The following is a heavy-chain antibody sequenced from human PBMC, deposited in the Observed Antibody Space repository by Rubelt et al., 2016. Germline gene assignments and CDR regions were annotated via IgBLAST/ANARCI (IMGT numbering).Heavy chain of an antibody. V-gene: IGHV1-46*01. CDR2: INPSGGST. CDR1: GYTFTSYY. CDR3: ARSPRYDFEDNWFDP. D-gene: IGHD3-3*01. J-gene: IGHJ5*02. Sequence: QVQLVQSGAEVKKPGASVKVSCKASGYTFTSYYMHWVRQAPGQGLEWMGIINPSGGSTSYEQKFQGRVTMTSETSPSTVYMELSSLRSEDTAVYYCARSPRYDFEDNWFDPWGQGTLVTVSS.